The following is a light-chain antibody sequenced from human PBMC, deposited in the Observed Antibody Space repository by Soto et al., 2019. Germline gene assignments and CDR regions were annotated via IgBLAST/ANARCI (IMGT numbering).Light chain of an antibody. CDR2: DAS. V-gene: IGKV3-11*01. Sequence: EIVLTQSPATLSLSPLERATLSCRASQSVGSYLAWYQQKPGQAPRLLLYDASNRATGIPARFSGSGSGTDFTLTISSLEPEDFAVYYCQQRSNWPAVTFGQGTRLEIK. CDR1: QSVGSY. J-gene: IGKJ5*01. CDR3: QQRSNWPAVT.